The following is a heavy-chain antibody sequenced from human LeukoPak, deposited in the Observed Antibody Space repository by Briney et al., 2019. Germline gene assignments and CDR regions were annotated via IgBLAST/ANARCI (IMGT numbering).Heavy chain of an antibody. J-gene: IGHJ6*03. Sequence: ASVKVSCKASGYTFTGYYMHWVRQAPGQGLEWMGWTNPNSGGTNYAQKFQGRVTMTRDTSISTAYMELSRLRSDDTAVYYCARGVSGSYYYYYMDVWGEGTTVTISS. CDR3: ARGVSGSYYYYYMDV. D-gene: IGHD1-26*01. CDR1: GYTFTGYY. V-gene: IGHV1-2*02. CDR2: TNPNSGGT.